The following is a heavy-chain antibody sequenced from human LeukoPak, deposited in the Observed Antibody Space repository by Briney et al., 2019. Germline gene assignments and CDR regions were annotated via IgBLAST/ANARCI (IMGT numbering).Heavy chain of an antibody. D-gene: IGHD4-11*01. Sequence: SETLSLTCTVSGGSISSYYWSWIRQPPGKGLEWIGYIYYSGSTNYNPSLKSRVTISVDTSKNQFSLKLSSVTAADTAVYYWARVRTSVTLSYYYYMDVWGKGTTVTVSS. CDR1: GGSISSYY. V-gene: IGHV4-59*01. CDR2: IYYSGST. J-gene: IGHJ6*03. CDR3: ARVRTSVTLSYYYYMDV.